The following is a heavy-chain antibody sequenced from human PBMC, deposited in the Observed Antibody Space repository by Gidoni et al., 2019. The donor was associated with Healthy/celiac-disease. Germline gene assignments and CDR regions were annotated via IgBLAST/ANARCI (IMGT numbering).Heavy chain of an antibody. CDR3: ARGRGGDYDY. J-gene: IGHJ4*02. V-gene: IGHV4-39*07. Sequence: QLQLQESGPGLVKPSETLSLTCTVSGGSISSSSYYWGWIRQPPGKGLEWIGTIYYSGSTYYNPSLKSRVTISVDTSKNQFSLKLSSVTAADTAVYYWARGRGGDYDYWGQGTLVTVSS. CDR1: GGSISSSSYY. CDR2: IYYSGST. D-gene: IGHD4-17*01.